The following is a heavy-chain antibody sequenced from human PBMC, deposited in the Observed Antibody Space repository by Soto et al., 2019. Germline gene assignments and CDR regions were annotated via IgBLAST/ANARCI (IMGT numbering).Heavy chain of an antibody. J-gene: IGHJ4*02. D-gene: IGHD3-3*01. CDR2: INSGGKT. CDR1: GGTISSSSYY. CDR3: ARPNGQRGYDYWSGPFDS. V-gene: IGHV4-39*01. Sequence: QLQLQESGPGLEKPSGTLSLTCTVSGGTISSSSYYWGWIRQPPGKGLEWIGSINSGGKTYYNPSLKSRVTISVDTSRNQFSLRLNSVDAADTAVYYCARPNGQRGYDYWSGPFDSWGQGALVTASS.